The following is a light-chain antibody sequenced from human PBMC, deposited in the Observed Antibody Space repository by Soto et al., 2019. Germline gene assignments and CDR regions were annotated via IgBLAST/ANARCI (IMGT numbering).Light chain of an antibody. J-gene: IGLJ1*01. CDR1: SSDVGGYNY. Sequence: QSALTQPPSASGSPGQSVTISCTGTSSDVGGYNYVSWYQQHPGKAPKLMIYEVSKRPSGVPDRFSGSKSGNTASLTVSGLPPEDEADYYCSSYADSNKSVFGTGTKLTVL. CDR2: EVS. V-gene: IGLV2-8*01. CDR3: SSYADSNKSV.